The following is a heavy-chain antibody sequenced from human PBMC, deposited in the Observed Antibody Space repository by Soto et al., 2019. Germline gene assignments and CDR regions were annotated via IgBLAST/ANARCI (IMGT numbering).Heavy chain of an antibody. Sequence: SETLPLTCTVSGGSISSSSYYWGWIRQHPGKGLEWIGSIYYSGSTYYNPSLKSRVTISVDTSKNQFSLKLSSVTAADTAVYYCAPSRGGNYLYYYYGMDVWGQGTTVTVSS. D-gene: IGHD1-7*01. CDR2: IYYSGST. CDR1: GGSISSSSYY. V-gene: IGHV4-39*01. CDR3: APSRGGNYLYYYYGMDV. J-gene: IGHJ6*02.